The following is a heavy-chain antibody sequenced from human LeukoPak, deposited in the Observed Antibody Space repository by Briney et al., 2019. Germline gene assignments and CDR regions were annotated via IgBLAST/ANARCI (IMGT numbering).Heavy chain of an antibody. V-gene: IGHV3-30*02. D-gene: IGHD6-13*01. J-gene: IGHJ4*02. Sequence: PGGSLRLSCAASGFTFSSYGMHWVRQAPGKGLEWVAFIRYDGSNKYYADSVKGRFTISRDNSKNTLYLQMNSLRAEDTAVYYCAKDRGSRLAIDYWGQGTLVTVSS. CDR1: GFTFSSYG. CDR3: AKDRGSRLAIDY. CDR2: IRYDGSNK.